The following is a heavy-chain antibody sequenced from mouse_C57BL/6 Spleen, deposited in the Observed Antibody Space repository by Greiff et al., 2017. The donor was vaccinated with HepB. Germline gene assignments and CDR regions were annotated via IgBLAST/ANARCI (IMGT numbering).Heavy chain of an antibody. J-gene: IGHJ1*03. CDR3: ANDGYNWYFDV. Sequence: EVKLVESGGGLVKPGGSLKLSCAASGFTFSDYGMHWVRQAPEKGLEWVAYISSGSSTIYYADTVKGRFTISRDNAKNTLFLQMTSLRSEDTAMYYCANDGYNWYFDVWGTGTTVTVSS. CDR2: ISSGSSTI. CDR1: GFTFSDYG. D-gene: IGHD2-3*01. V-gene: IGHV5-17*01.